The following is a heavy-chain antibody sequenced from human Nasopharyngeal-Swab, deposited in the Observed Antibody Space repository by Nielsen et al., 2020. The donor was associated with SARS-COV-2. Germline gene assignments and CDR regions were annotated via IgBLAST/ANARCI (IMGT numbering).Heavy chain of an antibody. D-gene: IGHD3-16*02. CDR2: IKQDGSEK. Sequence: GESLKISCAGSGFTFSRYWMSWVRQAPGKGLEWVANIKQDGSEKYYEDSVKGRFTISRDNAKNSPYLQMNSLRAEDTAVYYCARDKGMRDYAWGSYRSSYYYYYGMDVWGQGTTVTVSS. CDR1: GFTFSRYW. J-gene: IGHJ6*02. CDR3: ARDKGMRDYAWGSYRSSYYYYYGMDV. V-gene: IGHV3-7*01.